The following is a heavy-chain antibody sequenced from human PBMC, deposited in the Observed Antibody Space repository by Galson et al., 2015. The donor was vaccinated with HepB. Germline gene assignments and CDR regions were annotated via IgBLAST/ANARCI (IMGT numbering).Heavy chain of an antibody. D-gene: IGHD6-13*01. CDR1: GDSVSSNIAA. Sequence: CAISGDSVSSNIAAWNWIRQSPSRGLEWLGRTWYTSKWYNDYAVSVKCRITINPDTSKNQFSLQLNSVTPEDTAVYYCAREAFWIAAAGRFDYGMDVWGQGTTVTVSS. J-gene: IGHJ6*02. CDR2: TWYTSKWYN. V-gene: IGHV6-1*01. CDR3: AREAFWIAAAGRFDYGMDV.